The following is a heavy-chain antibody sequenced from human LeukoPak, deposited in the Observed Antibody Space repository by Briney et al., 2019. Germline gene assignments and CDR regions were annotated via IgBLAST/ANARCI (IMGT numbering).Heavy chain of an antibody. Sequence: GGSLRLSCAASGFTFSTYSMNWVRQAPGKGLEWVSAISSSSTYIYYADSVKGRITITRENAKNSLYLKMNSLRAEDTAVYYCARLLYDYVWGSYRSYYFDFWGQGTLVTVSS. J-gene: IGHJ4*02. V-gene: IGHV3-21*01. CDR3: ARLLYDYVWGSYRSYYFDF. D-gene: IGHD3-16*02. CDR2: ISSSSTYI. CDR1: GFTFSTYS.